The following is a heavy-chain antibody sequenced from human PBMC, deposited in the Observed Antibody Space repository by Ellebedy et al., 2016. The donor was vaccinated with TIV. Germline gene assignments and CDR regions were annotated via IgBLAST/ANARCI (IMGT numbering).Heavy chain of an antibody. CDR1: GFTVSYNY. CDR3: ARDGNQLDY. V-gene: IGHV3-66*01. D-gene: IGHD1-1*01. J-gene: IGHJ4*02. Sequence: GESLKISCAASGFTVSYNYMTWVRQAPGKGLQWVSVIYSGGSTYYADSVKGRFTISRDNAKNLLYLQMNRLRDEDTAVYYCARDGNQLDYWGQGTLVIVSS. CDR2: IYSGGST.